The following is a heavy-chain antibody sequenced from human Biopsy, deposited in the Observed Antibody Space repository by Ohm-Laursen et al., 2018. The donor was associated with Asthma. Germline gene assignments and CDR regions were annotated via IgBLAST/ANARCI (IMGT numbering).Heavy chain of an antibody. CDR3: ARLADCSGGACYSYGWFDP. J-gene: IGHJ5*02. D-gene: IGHD2-15*01. V-gene: IGHV4-59*11. Sequence: SETLSLTCTVSGGSIRSHDWTWIRLPPGKGLEYIGDVSHTGSTNYNPSLKSRVTMSLDTSKSQFSLRLTSVTPADTAVYYCARLADCSGGACYSYGWFDPWGQGTLVTASS. CDR2: VSHTGST. CDR1: GGSIRSHD.